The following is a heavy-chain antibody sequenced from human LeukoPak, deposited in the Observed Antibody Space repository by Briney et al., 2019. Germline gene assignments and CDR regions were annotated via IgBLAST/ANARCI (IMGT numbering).Heavy chain of an antibody. V-gene: IGHV3-74*01. D-gene: IGHD1-14*01. CDR3: ARVSGRVRNLDY. CDR1: GFTFSSYW. J-gene: IGHJ4*02. Sequence: GGSLRLSCAASGFTFSSYWMHWVRQAPGKGLVWVSRINSDGSSTSYADSVKGRFTISRDNAENTLYLQMNSLRAEDTAVYYCARVSGRVRNLDYWGQGTLVTVSS. CDR2: INSDGSST.